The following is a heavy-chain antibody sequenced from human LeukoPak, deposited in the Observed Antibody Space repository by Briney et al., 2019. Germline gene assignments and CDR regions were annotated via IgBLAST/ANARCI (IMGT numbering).Heavy chain of an antibody. CDR1: GYTFTSYA. D-gene: IGHD6-19*01. CDR3: ARRAVDNSYYYYMDV. CDR2: MNPKSGNT. V-gene: IGHV1-8*03. J-gene: IGHJ6*03. Sequence: ASVKVSCKASGYTFTSYAINWVRQVTGQGLEWMGWMNPKSGNTGYAQKFQGRVTITRNTSISTAYMEVSSLRYEDTAAYYCARRAVDNSYYYYMDVWGKGTTVTVSS.